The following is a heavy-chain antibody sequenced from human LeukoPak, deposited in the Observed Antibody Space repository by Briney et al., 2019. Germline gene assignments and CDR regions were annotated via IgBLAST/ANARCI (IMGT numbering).Heavy chain of an antibody. CDR1: GFTFSAYA. V-gene: IGHV3-30*02. CDR3: ARVGARDIWYFAY. CDR2: VRYDGRDN. J-gene: IGHJ4*02. Sequence: PPGSLTLSCEVSGFTFSAYAIHWVRQSPGKGLEWVAFVRYDGRDNFYADSVKGPFIFFKDHSRTTLQLQMNSLRTKDPAIYFCARVGARDIWYFAYWGQGIRVTVSS. D-gene: IGHD3-16*01.